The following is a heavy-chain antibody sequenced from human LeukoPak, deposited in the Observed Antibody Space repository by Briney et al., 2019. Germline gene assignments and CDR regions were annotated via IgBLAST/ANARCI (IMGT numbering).Heavy chain of an antibody. V-gene: IGHV3-30*03. CDR2: ISYDGSNK. CDR3: ARHLSGITGYTYGRGIDY. D-gene: IGHD5-18*01. CDR1: GFTFSSYG. J-gene: IGHJ4*02. Sequence: GRSLRLSCAASGFTFSSYGMHWVRQAPGKGLEWVAVISYDGSNKYYADSVKGRFTISRDNSKSTLYLQMNSLRAEDTAVYYCARHLSGITGYTYGRGIDYWGQGTLLTVSS.